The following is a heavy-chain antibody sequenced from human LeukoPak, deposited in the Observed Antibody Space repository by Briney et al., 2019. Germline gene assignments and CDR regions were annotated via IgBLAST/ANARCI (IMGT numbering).Heavy chain of an antibody. CDR1: GGSISSGSYY. J-gene: IGHJ4*02. CDR2: IYTSGST. D-gene: IGHD1-26*01. CDR3: ARSLGRHYFDY. V-gene: IGHV4-61*02. Sequence: PSETLSLTCTVSGGSISSGSYYWSWIRQPAGKGLEWIGRIYTSGSTNYNPSLKSRVTISVDTSKNQFSLKLSSVTAADTAVYYCARSLGRHYFDYWGQGTLVIVSS.